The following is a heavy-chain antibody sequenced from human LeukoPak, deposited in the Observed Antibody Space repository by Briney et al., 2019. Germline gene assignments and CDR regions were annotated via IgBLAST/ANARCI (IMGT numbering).Heavy chain of an antibody. V-gene: IGHV3-30*02. CDR1: GFTFSSYG. J-gene: IGHJ5*02. D-gene: IGHD6-13*01. CDR2: IRYDGSNK. CDR3: AKDSSSWFFVRIGFDP. Sequence: GGSLRLSCAASGFTFSSYGMHWVRQAPGKGLEWVAFIRYDGSNKYYADSVKGRFTISRDNSKNTLYLQMNSLRAEDTAVYYCAKDSSSWFFVRIGFDPWGQGTLVTVSS.